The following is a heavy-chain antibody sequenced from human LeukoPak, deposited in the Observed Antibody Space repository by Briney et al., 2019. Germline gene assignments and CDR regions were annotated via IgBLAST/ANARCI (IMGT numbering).Heavy chain of an antibody. CDR3: ARPYYYDSRIDP. D-gene: IGHD3-22*01. J-gene: IGHJ5*02. Sequence: PSETLSLTCAAYGDSFSGYYWTWIRQPPGKGLEWIGYTYYSGSTYYNPSLKSRVTISVDPSKNQSSLKLSTVTAADTAVYYCARPYYYDSRIDPWGQGTRVTVS. V-gene: IGHV4-30-4*08. CDR1: GDSFSGYY. CDR2: TYYSGST.